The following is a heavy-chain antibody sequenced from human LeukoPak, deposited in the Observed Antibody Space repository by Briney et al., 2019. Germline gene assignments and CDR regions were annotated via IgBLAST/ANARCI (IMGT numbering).Heavy chain of an antibody. J-gene: IGHJ4*02. CDR2: ISWNSGSI. D-gene: IGHD4-23*01. Sequence: GGFLRLSWAASGFTFDDYAMHWVRQAPGKGLEWVSGISWNSGSIGYADSVKGRFTISRDNAKNSLYLQMNSLRAEDTALYYCAKDITIGGNGVWEYFDCWGQGTLVTVSS. CDR3: AKDITIGGNGVWEYFDC. V-gene: IGHV3-9*01. CDR1: GFTFDDYA.